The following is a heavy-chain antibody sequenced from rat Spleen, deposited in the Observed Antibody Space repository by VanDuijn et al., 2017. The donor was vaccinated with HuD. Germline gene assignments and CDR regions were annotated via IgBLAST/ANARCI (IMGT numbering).Heavy chain of an antibody. D-gene: IGHD1-4*01. CDR2: ISYGDSSGHSGT. V-gene: IGHV5-46*01. CDR1: GFTFSDFP. Sequence: EVQLVESGGGLVQPGRSMRLSCAASGFTFSDFPMAWVRQAPTTGLEWVATISYGDSSGHSGTYYRDSVRGRFTITRDDAKSTLSLKMDSLRSEEKATYYCARQGGYNSYFDYWGQGVMVTVSS. CDR3: ARQGGYNSYFDY. J-gene: IGHJ2*01.